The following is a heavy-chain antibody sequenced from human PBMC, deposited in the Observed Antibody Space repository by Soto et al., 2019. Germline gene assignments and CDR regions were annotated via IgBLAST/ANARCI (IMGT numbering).Heavy chain of an antibody. CDR2: ISYDGNTQ. V-gene: IGHV3-30-3*01. J-gene: IGHJ4*02. CDR3: AKDTNAYDMNF. Sequence: QVQLVESGGGVVQPGRSLRLSCAASGFIFSGYAMHWVRQAPGKGLEWVAVISYDGNTQYYADSVKGRFTVSRDNSNNMIYVQMNNLREEDTAMYYCAKDTNAYDMNFGGQGTLVTVSS. CDR1: GFIFSGYA. D-gene: IGHD3-9*01.